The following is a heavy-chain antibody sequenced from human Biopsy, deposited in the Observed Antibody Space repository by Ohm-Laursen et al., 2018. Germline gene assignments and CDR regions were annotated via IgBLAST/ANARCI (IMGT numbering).Heavy chain of an antibody. Sequence: SLRLSCAAFGFKFHDYAMHWVRQVPGKGLEWVSGIKWNSGKIDYADSVKGRFTISRGNAKNSLYLHMNSLRTEDSAFYYCARDTGTMVRGVLYQWGQGTQVTVSS. J-gene: IGHJ4*02. CDR1: GFKFHDYA. CDR2: IKWNSGKI. D-gene: IGHD3-10*01. V-gene: IGHV3-9*01. CDR3: ARDTGTMVRGVLYQ.